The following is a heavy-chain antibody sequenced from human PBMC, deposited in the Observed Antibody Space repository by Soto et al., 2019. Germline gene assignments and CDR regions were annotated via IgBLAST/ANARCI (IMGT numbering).Heavy chain of an antibody. Sequence: QVQLVQSGAEVKKPGASVKVSCKAAAYTFTSYDINWVRQVTGPAFELMGWMNPNNGNTADAQKFQGRVTMTRDTSKRTAFMELSRMTSEDTDVYYCARGPRNWGVDYWGQGTLVTVSS. V-gene: IGHV1-8*01. J-gene: IGHJ4*02. D-gene: IGHD7-27*01. CDR2: MNPNNGNT. CDR1: AYTFTSYD. CDR3: ARGPRNWGVDY.